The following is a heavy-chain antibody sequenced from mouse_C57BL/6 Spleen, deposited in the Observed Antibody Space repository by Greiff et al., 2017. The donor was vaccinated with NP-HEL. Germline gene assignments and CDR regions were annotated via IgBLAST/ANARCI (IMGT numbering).Heavy chain of an antibody. CDR1: GYTFTDYN. D-gene: IGHD3-2*02. Sequence: EVQLQQSGPELVKPGASVKMSCKASGYTFTDYNMHWVKQSHGKSLEWIGYINPNNGGTSYNQKFKGKATLTVNKSSSTAYMELRSLTSEDSAVYYCARRGGGLRPPYYAMDYWGQGTSVTVSS. CDR3: ARRGGGLRPPYYAMDY. CDR2: INPNNGGT. V-gene: IGHV1-22*01. J-gene: IGHJ4*01.